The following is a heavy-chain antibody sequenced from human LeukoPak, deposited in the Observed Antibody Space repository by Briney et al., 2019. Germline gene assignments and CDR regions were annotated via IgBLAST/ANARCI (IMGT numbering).Heavy chain of an antibody. Sequence: KTSETLSLTCTVSGGSISSGSYYWSWIRQPPGKGLEWIGSIYYSGNTYYNPSLKSRVTMSVDTSKNQFSLKLSSVTAADTAVYYCARPDKYDFWFDPWGQGTLVTVSS. CDR2: IYYSGNT. CDR1: GGSISSGSYY. CDR3: ARPDKYDFWFDP. J-gene: IGHJ5*02. D-gene: IGHD3-3*01. V-gene: IGHV4-39*01.